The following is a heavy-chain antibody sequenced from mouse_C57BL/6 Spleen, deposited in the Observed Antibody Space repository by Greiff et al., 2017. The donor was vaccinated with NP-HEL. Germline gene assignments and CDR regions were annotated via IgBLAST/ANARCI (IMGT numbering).Heavy chain of an antibody. CDR3: ARDNDFSPLDY. J-gene: IGHJ2*01. Sequence: VHVKQSGAELVKPGASVKLSCTASGFNIKDYYMHWVKQRTEQGLEWIGRIDPEDGETKYAPKFQGKATITADTSSNTAYLQLSSLTSEDTAVYCGARDNDFSPLDYWGQGTTLTVSS. CDR1: GFNIKDYY. V-gene: IGHV14-2*01. CDR2: IDPEDGET. D-gene: IGHD2-4*01.